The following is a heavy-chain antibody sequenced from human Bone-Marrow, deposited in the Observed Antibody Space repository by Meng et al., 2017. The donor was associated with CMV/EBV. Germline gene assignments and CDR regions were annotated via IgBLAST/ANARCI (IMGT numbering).Heavy chain of an antibody. V-gene: IGHV1-69*12. CDR3: ARAIYSGSYHRFDP. J-gene: IGHJ5*02. CDR1: GGTFSSYA. CDR2: IIPIFGTA. Sequence: QVQLVQSGAEGXXXXXXVKXSXXXSGGTFSSYAISWVRQAPGQGLEWMGGIIPIFGTANYAQKFQGRVTITADESTSTAYMELSSLRSEDTAVHYCARAIYSGSYHRFDPWGQGTLVTVSS. D-gene: IGHD1-26*01.